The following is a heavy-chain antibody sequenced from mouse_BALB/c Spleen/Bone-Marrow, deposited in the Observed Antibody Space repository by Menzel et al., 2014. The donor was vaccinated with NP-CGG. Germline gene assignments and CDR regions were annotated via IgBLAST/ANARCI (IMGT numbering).Heavy chain of an antibody. J-gene: IGHJ3*01. Sequence: EVLLVESGGGLVQSGGSLKLSCAASGFTFSRYGMSWVRQTPDKRLELVAIINRDGGSTYYPDSVKGRFTISRANAKNTLYLQMSSLKAEDTAMYYCARAYYWGQGTLVTVSA. CDR2: INRDGGST. D-gene: IGHD2-10*01. CDR1: GFTFSRYG. CDR3: ARAYY. V-gene: IGHV5-6-3*01.